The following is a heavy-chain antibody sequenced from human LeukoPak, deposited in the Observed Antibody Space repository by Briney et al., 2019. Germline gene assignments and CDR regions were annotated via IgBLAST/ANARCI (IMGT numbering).Heavy chain of an antibody. CDR2: IYGSGST. CDR1: GGSISSSY. J-gene: IGHJ4*02. CDR3: ARLQYSGNYYPEY. D-gene: IGHD1-7*01. V-gene: IGHV4-59*08. Sequence: SETLSLTCTVSGGSISSSYWSWIRQPPGKGLEWIAYIYGSGSTNYNPSLKSRVAISVETSKNLFSLNLSSVTAADTAMYYCARLQYSGNYYPEYWGQGILVTVSS.